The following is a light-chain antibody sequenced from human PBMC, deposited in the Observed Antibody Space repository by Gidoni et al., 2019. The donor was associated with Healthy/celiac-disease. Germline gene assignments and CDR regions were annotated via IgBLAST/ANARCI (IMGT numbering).Light chain of an antibody. V-gene: IGKV1-33*01. CDR1: QDISNY. Sequence: DIQMTQSPSSLSASVGDRVTITCQASQDISNYLNWYQKKPGKAPKLLIYDASNLETGVPSRFSGSGSGTDFTFTISSLQPEDIATYYCQQYDNLPAFXXXTKVEIK. CDR3: QQYDNLPA. CDR2: DAS. J-gene: IGKJ4*01.